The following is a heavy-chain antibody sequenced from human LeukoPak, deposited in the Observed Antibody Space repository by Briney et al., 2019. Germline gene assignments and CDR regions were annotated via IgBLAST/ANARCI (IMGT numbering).Heavy chain of an antibody. CDR3: ARVTGSSSDY. D-gene: IGHD6-6*01. CDR1: GFTFSSYA. V-gene: IGHV3-30*04. J-gene: IGHJ4*02. Sequence: GGSLRLSCAASGFTFSSYAMHWVRQAPGKGLEWVAVISYDGSNKYYADSVRGRSTISRDNSKNTLYLQMNSLRAEDTAVYYCARVTGSSSDYWGQGTLVTVSS. CDR2: ISYDGSNK.